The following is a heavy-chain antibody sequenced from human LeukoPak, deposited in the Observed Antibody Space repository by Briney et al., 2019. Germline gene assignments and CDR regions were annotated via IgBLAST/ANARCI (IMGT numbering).Heavy chain of an antibody. D-gene: IGHD3-10*01. V-gene: IGHV1-69*05. Sequence: SVKVSCKASGGTFSSYAISWVRQAPGQGLEWMGGIIPIFGTANYAQKFQGRVTITTDESTSTAYMELSSLRSEDTAVYYCARQPRNGMVRGVIIKAPFDYWGQGTLVTVSS. J-gene: IGHJ4*02. CDR2: IIPIFGTA. CDR1: GGTFSSYA. CDR3: ARQPRNGMVRGVIIKAPFDY.